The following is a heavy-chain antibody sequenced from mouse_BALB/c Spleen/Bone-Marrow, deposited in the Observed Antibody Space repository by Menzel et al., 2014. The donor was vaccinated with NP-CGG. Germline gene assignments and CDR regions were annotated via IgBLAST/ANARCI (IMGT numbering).Heavy chain of an antibody. J-gene: IGHJ3*01. Sequence: EVQRVESGPELVKPGASMKISCKASGYSFTGYTMNWVKQSHGKNLEWIGLINPYNGGTNYNQEFKGKATLTVDKSSSTAYMELLSLTSEDSAVYYCARDYYGFRYGFAYWGQGTLVTVAA. D-gene: IGHD1-1*01. CDR1: GYSFTGYT. V-gene: IGHV1-18*01. CDR3: ARDYYGFRYGFAY. CDR2: INPYNGGT.